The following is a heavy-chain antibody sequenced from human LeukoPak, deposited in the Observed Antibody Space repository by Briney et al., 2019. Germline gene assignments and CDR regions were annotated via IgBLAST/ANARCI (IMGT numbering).Heavy chain of an antibody. J-gene: IGHJ3*02. Sequence: SVKVSCKASGGTFSSYAISWVRQAPGQGLEWMGGIIPIFGTANYAQKFQGRVTITADESTSTAYMELSSLRSEDTAVYYCANFETKIRVYASDVFDIGGKGKRVPVFS. D-gene: IGHD2-8*01. CDR1: GGTFSSYA. V-gene: IGHV1-69*13. CDR3: ANFETKIRVYASDVFDI. CDR2: IIPIFGTA.